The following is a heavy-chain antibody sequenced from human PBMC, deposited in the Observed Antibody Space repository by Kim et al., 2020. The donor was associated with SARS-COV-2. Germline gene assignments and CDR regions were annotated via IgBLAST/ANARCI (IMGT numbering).Heavy chain of an antibody. CDR3: ARGGGDYFDY. J-gene: IGHJ4*02. CDR2: ST. V-gene: IGHV4-59*09. D-gene: IGHD4-17*01. Sequence: STNSNPSLQSRVTISVDTSKNQFSLQLSSVTAADTAVYYCARGGGDYFDYWGQGTLVTVSS.